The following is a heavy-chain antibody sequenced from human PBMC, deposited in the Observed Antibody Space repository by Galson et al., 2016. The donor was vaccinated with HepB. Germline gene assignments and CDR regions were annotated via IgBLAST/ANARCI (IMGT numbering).Heavy chain of an antibody. J-gene: IGHJ4*02. Sequence: SLRLSCAVSGFSFSTYGMSWVRQAPGKGLKWISAIRGSGGVTHYADSVRGRFTISRDRSKRTLFLHMSSLTVEDTAVYYCAKDILEVPAALPFDSWGQGTLVIVSS. CDR3: AKDILEVPAALPFDS. CDR1: GFSFSTYG. V-gene: IGHV3-23*01. D-gene: IGHD2-2*01. CDR2: IRGSGGVT.